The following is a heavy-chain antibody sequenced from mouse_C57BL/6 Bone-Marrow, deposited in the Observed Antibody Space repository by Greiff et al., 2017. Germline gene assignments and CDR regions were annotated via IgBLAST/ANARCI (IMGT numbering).Heavy chain of an antibody. CDR1: GYTFTDYN. D-gene: IGHD1-1*01. CDR2: INPNNGGT. V-gene: IGHV1-18*01. J-gene: IGHJ4*01. CDR3: SRAVVADYYAMDY. Sequence: VQLQQSGPELVKPGASVKIPCKASGYTFTDYNMDWVKQSHGKSLEWIGDINPNNGGTIYNQKFKGKATLTVDKSSSTAYMELRSLTSEDTAVYYCSRAVVADYYAMDYWGQGTSVTVSS.